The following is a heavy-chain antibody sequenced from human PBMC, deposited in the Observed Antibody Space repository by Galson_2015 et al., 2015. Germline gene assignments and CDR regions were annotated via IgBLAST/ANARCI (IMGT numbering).Heavy chain of an antibody. D-gene: IGHD6-13*01. CDR1: GFTFSSYA. CDR2: ISGSGGST. Sequence: SLRLSCAASGFTFSSYAMSWVRQAPGKGLEWVSAISGSGGSTYYADSVKGRFTVSRDNSKNTLYLQMNILRADDTAVYYCAKDAHSSSWYFDYWGQGTLVTVSS. CDR3: AKDAHSSSWYFDY. J-gene: IGHJ4*02. V-gene: IGHV3-23*01.